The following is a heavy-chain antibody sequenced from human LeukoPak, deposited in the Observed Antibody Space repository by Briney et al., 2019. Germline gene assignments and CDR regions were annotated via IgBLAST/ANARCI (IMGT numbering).Heavy chain of an antibody. CDR3: ARGGYSYGANYYYYYYMDV. J-gene: IGHJ6*03. V-gene: IGHV1-2*06. D-gene: IGHD5-18*01. Sequence: GASVKVSRKASGYTFTGYYMHWVRQAPGQGLEWMGRINPNSGGTNYAQKFQGRVTMTRDTSISTAYMELSRLRSDDTAVYYCARGGYSYGANYYYYYYMDVWGKGTTVTVSS. CDR1: GYTFTGYY. CDR2: INPNSGGT.